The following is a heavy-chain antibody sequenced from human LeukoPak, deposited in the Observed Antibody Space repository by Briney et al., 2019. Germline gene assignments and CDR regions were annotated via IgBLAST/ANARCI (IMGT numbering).Heavy chain of an antibody. J-gene: IGHJ3*01. D-gene: IGHD5-18*01. CDR1: GFIFSSYA. CDR2: ISISGGST. V-gene: IGHV3-23*01. Sequence: SGGPLRLSCAASGFIFSSYAMSGVRQAPGKGLEWVSTISISGGSTYYAESVKGRFTISRDNSKNTLYLQMNSLRAEDTAVYFWAKDTGYSYGYSDVFDVWGQGTMVTVSS. CDR3: AKDTGYSYGYSDVFDV.